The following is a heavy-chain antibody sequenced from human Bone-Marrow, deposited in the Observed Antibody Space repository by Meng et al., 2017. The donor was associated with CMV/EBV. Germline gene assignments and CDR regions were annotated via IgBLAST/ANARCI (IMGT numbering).Heavy chain of an antibody. V-gene: IGHV3-74*01. CDR2: INSDGSST. J-gene: IGHJ6*02. D-gene: IGHD3-3*01. CDR1: GFTFSSYW. CDR3: ARGDYDFWSGYYPHYYYYYGMDV. Sequence: GESLKISCAASGFTFSSYWMHWVRQAPGKGLVWVSRINSDGSSTSYADSVKGRFTISRDNAKNTLYLQMNSLRAEDTAVYYCARGDYDFWSGYYPHYYYYYGMDVWGQGTTVTGSS.